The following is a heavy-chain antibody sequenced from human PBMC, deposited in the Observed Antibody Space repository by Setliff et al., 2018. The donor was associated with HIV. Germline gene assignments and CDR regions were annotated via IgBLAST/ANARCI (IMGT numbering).Heavy chain of an antibody. CDR2: ISHSGST. J-gene: IGHJ4*02. CDR3: ASRGPAMREFDY. V-gene: IGHV4-4*02. D-gene: IGHD2-2*01. Sequence: NPSETLSLTCAVSGGSISSTNWWSWVRQPPGKGLEWIGEISHSGSTNYNPSLKSRVTISVDRSKNQFSLKVTSVTAADTAVYYCASRGPAMREFDYRGQGTLVTVSS. CDR1: GGSISSTNW.